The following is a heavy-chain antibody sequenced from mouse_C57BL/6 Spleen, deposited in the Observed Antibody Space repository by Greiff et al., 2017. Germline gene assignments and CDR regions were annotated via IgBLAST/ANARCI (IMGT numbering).Heavy chain of an antibody. CDR2: IWRGGST. Sequence: VKLMESGPGLVQPSQSLSITCTVSGFSLTSYGVHWVRQSPGKGLEWLGVIWRGGSTDYNAAFMSRLSITKDNSKSQVFFKMNSLQADDTAIYYCAKVHYGSSYPYWYFDVWGTGTTVTVSS. D-gene: IGHD1-1*01. V-gene: IGHV2-5*01. CDR1: GFSLTSYG. CDR3: AKVHYGSSYPYWYFDV. J-gene: IGHJ1*03.